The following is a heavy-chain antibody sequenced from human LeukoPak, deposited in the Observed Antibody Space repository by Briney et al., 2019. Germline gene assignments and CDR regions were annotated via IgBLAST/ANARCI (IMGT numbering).Heavy chain of an antibody. CDR3: ARGRGLGVVPAYYYYGMDV. D-gene: IGHD2-2*01. CDR2: INHSRST. CDR1: GGSFSGYY. V-gene: IGHV4-34*01. Sequence: ASETLSLTCAVYGGSFSGYYWSWIRQPPGKGLEWIGEINHSRSTNYNPSLKSRVTISVDTSKNQFSLKLSSVTAADTAVYYCARGRGLGVVPAYYYYGMDVWGQGTTVTVSS. J-gene: IGHJ6*02.